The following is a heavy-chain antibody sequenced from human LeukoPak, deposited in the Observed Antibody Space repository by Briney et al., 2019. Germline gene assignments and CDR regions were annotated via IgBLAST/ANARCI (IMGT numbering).Heavy chain of an antibody. D-gene: IGHD3-22*01. CDR3: ARKDSSGYDTGLLDY. CDR1: GYTFTSYY. V-gene: IGHV1-46*01. Sequence: ASVKVSCKASGYTFTSYYMHWVRQAPGQGLEWMGIINPSGGSTSYAQKFQGRVTMTRDTSTSTVYMELSSLRSEDTAVYYCARKDSSGYDTGLLDYWGQGTLVTVSS. CDR2: INPSGGST. J-gene: IGHJ4*02.